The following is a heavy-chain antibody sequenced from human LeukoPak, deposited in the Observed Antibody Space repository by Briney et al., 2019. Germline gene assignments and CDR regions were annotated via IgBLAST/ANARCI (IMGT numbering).Heavy chain of an antibody. V-gene: IGHV4-39*07. CDR3: ARGPAIFGVVMVTFDY. D-gene: IGHD3-3*01. CDR1: GGSISSSSYY. J-gene: IGHJ4*02. CDR2: IYYSGST. Sequence: SETLSLTCTVSGGSISSSSYYWGWIRQPPGKGLEWIGSIYYSGSTYYNPSLKSRVTISVDTSKNQFSLKLSSVTAADTAVYYCARGPAIFGVVMVTFDYWGQGTLVTVSS.